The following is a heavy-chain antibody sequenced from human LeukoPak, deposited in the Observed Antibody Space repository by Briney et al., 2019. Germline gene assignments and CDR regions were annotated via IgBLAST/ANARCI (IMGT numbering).Heavy chain of an antibody. V-gene: IGHV3-7*03. J-gene: IGHJ4*02. Sequence: GGSLRLSCAASGFTFSTYWMSWVRQAPGKGLECVANIKQDGSEKYYVDSVKGRFTISRDNSKNTLYLQMNSLRAEDTAVYYCAKDLGEQWPPLDYWGQGTLVTVSS. CDR2: IKQDGSEK. CDR1: GFTFSTYW. CDR3: AKDLGEQWPPLDY. D-gene: IGHD6-19*01.